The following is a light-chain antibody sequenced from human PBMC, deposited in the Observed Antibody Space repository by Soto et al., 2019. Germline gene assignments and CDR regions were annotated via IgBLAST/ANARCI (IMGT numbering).Light chain of an antibody. CDR1: QSISSY. CDR3: QRGYSTPRT. J-gene: IGKJ1*01. Sequence: DIQMTQSPSSLSASVGDRVTITCRASQSISSYLNWYQQKPGKAPKLLIYAAYSLQSGVPSRFNSSGSGTDFTLTISSLQPEDLPTYYYQRGYSTPRTFGQGTKVEIK. V-gene: IGKV1-39*01. CDR2: AAY.